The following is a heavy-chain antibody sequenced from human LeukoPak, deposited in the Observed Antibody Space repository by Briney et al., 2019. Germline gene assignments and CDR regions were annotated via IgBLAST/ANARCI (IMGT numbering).Heavy chain of an antibody. J-gene: IGHJ4*02. D-gene: IGHD6-19*01. Sequence: GGSLRLSCAASGFTFSSYEMNWVRQAPGKGLEWVSYISGSGTSIYYAGSVKGRSTISRDNAKNSLYLQMISLRAEDTAIYYCARGLAGTSDYWGQGTLVTVSS. V-gene: IGHV3-48*03. CDR2: ISGSGTSI. CDR3: ARGLAGTSDY. CDR1: GFTFSSYE.